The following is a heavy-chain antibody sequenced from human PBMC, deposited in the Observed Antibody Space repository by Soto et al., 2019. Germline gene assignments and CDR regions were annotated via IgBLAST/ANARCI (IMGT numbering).Heavy chain of an antibody. D-gene: IGHD6-19*01. V-gene: IGHV4-39*01. CDR3: ARQRSRSIYGSGWAYFDY. CDR2: IYYSGST. CDR1: GGPISSSSYY. J-gene: IGHJ4*02. Sequence: SETLSLTCTVSGGPISSSSYYWGWIRQPPGKGLEWIGSIYYSGSTYYNPSLESRVTISVDTSKNQFSLKLSSVTAADTAVYYCARQRSRSIYGSGWAYFDYWGQGTLVTVSS.